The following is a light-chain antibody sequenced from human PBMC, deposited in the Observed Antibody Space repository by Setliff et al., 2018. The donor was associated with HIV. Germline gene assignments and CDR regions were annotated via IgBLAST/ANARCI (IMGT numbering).Light chain of an antibody. CDR3: CSYASTIDNTWV. CDR1: SNDIGAYNL. CDR2: GVN. Sequence: QSALTQPASVSGSPGQSITISCTGTSNDIGAYNLVSWYQQPPGKAPKLVIYGVNKRPSGISNRFSGSKSGTTSTLPISGLQAEDVADYYCCSYASTIDNTWVFGGGTK. J-gene: IGLJ3*02. V-gene: IGLV2-23*02.